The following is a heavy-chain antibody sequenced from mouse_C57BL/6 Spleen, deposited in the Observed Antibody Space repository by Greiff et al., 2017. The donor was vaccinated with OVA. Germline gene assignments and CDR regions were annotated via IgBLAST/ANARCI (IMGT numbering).Heavy chain of an antibody. CDR1: DYTFTSYW. CDR3: ARSELGLDYYFDY. J-gene: IGHJ2*01. Sequence: VQLQQPGAELVKPGASVKLSCKASDYTFTSYWMHWVKQRPGQGLEWIGMIHPNSGSTNYNEKFKSKATLTVDKSSSTAYMQLSSLTSEDSAVYYCARSELGLDYYFDYWGQGTTLTVSS. CDR2: IHPNSGST. D-gene: IGHD4-1*01. V-gene: IGHV1-64*01.